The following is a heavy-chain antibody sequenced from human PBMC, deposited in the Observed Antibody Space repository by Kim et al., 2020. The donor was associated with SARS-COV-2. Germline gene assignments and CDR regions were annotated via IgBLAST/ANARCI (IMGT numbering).Heavy chain of an antibody. CDR1: GYPFSGFY. Sequence: ASVKVSCKTSGYPFSGFYIHWVRQAPGQGLEWMGWISPNNGATKYAEASQGRVTMTRDTSINTAYLELSRVKSDDTAIYFCARGSDYHGLDVWDQGTTVTVSS. J-gene: IGHJ6*02. CDR3: ARGSDYHGLDV. CDR2: ISPNNGAT. V-gene: IGHV1-2*02.